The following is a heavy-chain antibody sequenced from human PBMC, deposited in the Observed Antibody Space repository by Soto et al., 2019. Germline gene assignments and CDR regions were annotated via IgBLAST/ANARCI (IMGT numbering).Heavy chain of an antibody. J-gene: IGHJ4*02. CDR3: VKDHGPYHLNFEF. D-gene: IGHD2-2*01. V-gene: IGHV5-51*01. CDR1: GYSFTSYW. Sequence: GESLKISCKGSGYSFTSYWIGWVRQMPGKGLEWMGIIYPGDSDTRYSPSFQGQVTISADKSISTAYLQWSSLKASDTAIYYCVKDHGPYHLNFEFWGRGTLVTVSS. CDR2: IYPGDSDT.